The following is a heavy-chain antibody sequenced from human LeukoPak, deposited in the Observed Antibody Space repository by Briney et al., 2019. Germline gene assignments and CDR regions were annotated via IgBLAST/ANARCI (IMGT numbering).Heavy chain of an antibody. Sequence: SETLSLTCAVYGGSFSGYYWSWIRQPPGKGLEWIGEINHSGSTNYNPPLKSRVTISVDTSKNQFSLKLSSVTAADTAVYYCARRRWGSSWPFDYWGQGTLVTVSS. J-gene: IGHJ4*02. CDR3: ARRRWGSSWPFDY. CDR2: INHSGST. V-gene: IGHV4-34*01. CDR1: GGSFSGYY. D-gene: IGHD6-13*01.